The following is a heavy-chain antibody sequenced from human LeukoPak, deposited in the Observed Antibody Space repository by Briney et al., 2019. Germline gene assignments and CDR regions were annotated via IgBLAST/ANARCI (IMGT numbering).Heavy chain of an antibody. CDR1: GYTFTNYD. CDR3: ARGLPFTEYRRNGDRGRNWFDP. D-gene: IGHD2/OR15-2a*01. Sequence: ASVRVSCKASGYTFTNYDINWVRQAPGQGLEWMGWVNPKTGNTGYKQKFQARVTITSDTSITTAYMELSSLTSDDTAVYYCARGLPFTEYRRNGDRGRNWFDPWGQGTLVTVSS. CDR2: VNPKTGNT. J-gene: IGHJ5*02. V-gene: IGHV1-8*03.